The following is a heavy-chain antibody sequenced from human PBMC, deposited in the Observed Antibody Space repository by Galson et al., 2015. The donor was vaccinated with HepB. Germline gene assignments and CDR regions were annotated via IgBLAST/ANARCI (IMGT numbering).Heavy chain of an antibody. CDR1: GFSLSTSGMG. V-gene: IGHV2-5*02. CDR2: IYWDDDK. J-gene: IGHJ5*02. D-gene: IGHD4-17*01. CDR3: ARLLCGDFVGYFDP. Sequence: PALVKPTQTLTLTCTFSGFSLSTSGMGVGWIRQPPGKALEWLAVIYWDDDKRSRTSLNSRLTITKDTPKKHVVLTMTNMDPVDTATYYCARLLCGDFVGYFDPWGQGTLVTVSS.